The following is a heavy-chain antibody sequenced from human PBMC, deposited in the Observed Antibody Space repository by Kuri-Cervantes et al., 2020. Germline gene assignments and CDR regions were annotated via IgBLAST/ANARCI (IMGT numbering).Heavy chain of an antibody. CDR2: ISGSGGST. CDR1: GFTVSSNY. D-gene: IGHD1-1*01. Sequence: GGSLRLSCAASGFTVSSNYMSWVRQAPGKGLEWVSVISGSGGSTYYADSVKGRFTISRDNSKNTLYLQMNSLRAEDTAVYYCAKDGLPGGFDYWGQGTLVTVSS. J-gene: IGHJ4*02. V-gene: IGHV3-23*01. CDR3: AKDGLPGGFDY.